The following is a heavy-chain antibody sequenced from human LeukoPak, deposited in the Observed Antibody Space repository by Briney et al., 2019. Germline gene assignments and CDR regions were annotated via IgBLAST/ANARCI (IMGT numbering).Heavy chain of an antibody. CDR1: GGSISGSSFY. CDR3: ARRRGVITFDC. V-gene: IGHV4-39*01. CDR2: IFYTGST. D-gene: IGHD3-10*01. J-gene: IGHJ4*02. Sequence: SETLSLTCTVSGGSISGSSFYWGWIRQSPGEGLEWIGSIFYTGSTYYNPSLKSRVTISVDTSKNQFSLKLSSVTAADTAVYYCARRRGVITFDCWGQGTLVTVSS.